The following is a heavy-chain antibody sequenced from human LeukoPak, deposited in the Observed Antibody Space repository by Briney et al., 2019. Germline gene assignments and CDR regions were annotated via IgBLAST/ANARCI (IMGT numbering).Heavy chain of an antibody. CDR1: GYTFTSYD. J-gene: IGHJ5*02. Sequence: GASVKVSCKASGYTFTSYDINWVRQATGQGLEWMGWMNPNSGNTGYAQNFQGRVTMTRDMSTNTIYMELSSLRSEDTAVYYCARGPHIRTYDRDNWFDPWGQGTLVTVSS. V-gene: IGHV1-8*02. CDR3: ARGPHIRTYDRDNWFDP. CDR2: MNPNSGNT. D-gene: IGHD3-3*01.